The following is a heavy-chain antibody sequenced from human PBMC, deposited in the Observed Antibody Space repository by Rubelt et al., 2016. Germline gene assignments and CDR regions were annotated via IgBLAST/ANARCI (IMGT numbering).Heavy chain of an antibody. Sequence: QVQLEESGGGVVQPGRSLRLSCAASGFPFSNHAMHWVRQAPGKGLEWVAVIWHDGSNTYYGDSVTGRLTISRDNSKNTLYLQMSSLRAEDTAVYYCARNGYSSSWYRNWGLGTLVTVSS. CDR1: GFPFSNHA. CDR2: IWHDGSNT. CDR3: ARNGYSSSWYRN. V-gene: IGHV3-33*01. J-gene: IGHJ4*02. D-gene: IGHD6-13*01.